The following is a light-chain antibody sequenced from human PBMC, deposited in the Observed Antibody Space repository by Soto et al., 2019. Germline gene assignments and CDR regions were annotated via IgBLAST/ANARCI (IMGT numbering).Light chain of an antibody. Sequence: QSVLTQPASVSGSPGQSITISCTGTSSYVGGYNYVSWYQQHPGKAPKVMIYDVSKRPSGVSNRFSGSKSGNTASLTISGLHVEDEADYYCSSYTSSSTRLVFGGGTKLTVL. CDR1: SSYVGGYNY. CDR2: DVS. J-gene: IGLJ2*01. CDR3: SSYTSSSTRLV. V-gene: IGLV2-14*03.